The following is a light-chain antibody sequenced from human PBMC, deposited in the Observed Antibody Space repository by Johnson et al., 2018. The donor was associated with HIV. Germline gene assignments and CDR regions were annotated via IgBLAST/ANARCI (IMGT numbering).Light chain of an antibody. CDR2: ESN. Sequence: QSVLTQPPSVSAAPGQKVTISCSGSSSNIGNNYVSWYQHLPGTAPKLLIYESNRRPSGIPDRFSASKSGTSATLDITGLQTVDEADYYCGTWDSSLSAHYVFGTGTKITVV. CDR1: SSNIGNNY. CDR3: GTWDSSLSAHYV. J-gene: IGLJ1*01. V-gene: IGLV1-51*02.